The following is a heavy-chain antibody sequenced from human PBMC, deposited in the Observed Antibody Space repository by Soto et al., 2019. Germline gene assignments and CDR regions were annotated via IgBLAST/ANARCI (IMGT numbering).Heavy chain of an antibody. CDR1: GYTFTSYY. Sequence: ASVKVSCKASGYTFTSYYMHWVRQAPGQGLEWMGIINPSGGSTSYAQKFQGRVTMTRDTSTSTVYMELSSLRSEDTAVYYCARDTTSTGTTLWFDPWGQGTQVTVSS. CDR2: INPSGGST. V-gene: IGHV1-46*01. CDR3: ARDTTSTGTTLWFDP. J-gene: IGHJ5*02. D-gene: IGHD1-7*01.